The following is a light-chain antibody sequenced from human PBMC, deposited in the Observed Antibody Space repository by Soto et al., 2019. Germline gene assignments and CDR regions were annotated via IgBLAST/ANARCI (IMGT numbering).Light chain of an antibody. CDR3: QQYNNWPPIT. CDR2: GAS. Sequence: EIVLTQSPGTLSLSPGDRATLSCRASQSVSSSYLAWYQQKPGQAPRLLIFGASTRATGIPARFSGSGSGTEFTLTISSLESEDSAVYYCQQYNNWPPITFGQGTRLEIK. V-gene: IGKV3-15*01. J-gene: IGKJ5*01. CDR1: QSVSSSY.